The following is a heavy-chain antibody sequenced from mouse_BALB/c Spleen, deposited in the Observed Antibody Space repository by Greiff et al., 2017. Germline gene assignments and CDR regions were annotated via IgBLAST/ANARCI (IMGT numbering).Heavy chain of an antibody. J-gene: IGHJ1*01. D-gene: IGHD2-1*01. V-gene: IGHV3-6*02. CDR3: ARGGCNYGYWYFEV. CDR2: ISYDGSN. CDR1: GYSITSGYY. Sequence: VQLKESGPGLVKPSQSLSLTCSVTGYSITSGYYWTWIRQFPGNKLEWMGYISYDGSNNYNPSLKNRISITRDTSKNQFFLKLNSVTTEDTATYYCARGGCNYGYWYFEVWGAGTTVTVSS.